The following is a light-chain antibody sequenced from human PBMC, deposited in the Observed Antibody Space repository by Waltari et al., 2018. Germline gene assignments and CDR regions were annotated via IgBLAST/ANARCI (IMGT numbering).Light chain of an antibody. Sequence: QSALTQPRSVSGSPGQSVTMSCTGTTSDVGGYNYVSWYQQHAGKVPQLMIYDVTKRPYGVPDRFSGSKSGNTASLTISGLQAEDEADYYCCSYSGTYTFVVFGGGTKLTVL. J-gene: IGLJ2*01. V-gene: IGLV2-11*01. CDR2: DVT. CDR1: TSDVGGYNY. CDR3: CSYSGTYTFVV.